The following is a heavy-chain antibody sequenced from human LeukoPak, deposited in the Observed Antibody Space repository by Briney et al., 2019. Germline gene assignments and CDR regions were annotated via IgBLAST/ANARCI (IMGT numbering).Heavy chain of an antibody. Sequence: GGSLRLSCVVSGFSVSNNYIIWVRQALGNGLERVSVIYGDGRTSHSASERGRFTISRDNSKNIVSLQMNNLRAEDTAVYYCARGRGLGVVSPYFDYWGQGTLVTVSS. CDR1: GFSVSNNY. D-gene: IGHD3-3*01. V-gene: IGHV3-53*01. J-gene: IGHJ4*02. CDR3: ARGRGLGVVSPYFDY. CDR2: IYGDGRT.